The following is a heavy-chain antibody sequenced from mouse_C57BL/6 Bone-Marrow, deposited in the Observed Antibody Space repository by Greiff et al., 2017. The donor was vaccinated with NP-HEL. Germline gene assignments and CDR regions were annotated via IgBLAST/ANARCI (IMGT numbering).Heavy chain of an antibody. CDR2: ISDGGSYT. CDR3: ARPFDY. J-gene: IGHJ2*01. CDR1: GFTFSSYA. V-gene: IGHV5-4*03. Sequence: EVKLMESGGGLVKPGGSLKLSCAASGFTFSSYAMSWVRQTPEKRLEWVATISDGGSYTYYPDNVKGRFTISRDNAKNNLYLQMSHLKSEDTAMYYCARPFDYWGQGTTLTVSS.